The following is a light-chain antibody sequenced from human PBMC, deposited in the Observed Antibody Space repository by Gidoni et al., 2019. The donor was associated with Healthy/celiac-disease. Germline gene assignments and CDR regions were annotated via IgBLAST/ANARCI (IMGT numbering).Light chain of an antibody. CDR2: GNS. CDR1: SPNIGAGYD. Sequence: SVLTQPPSVSGAPGQRVTISCTGSSPNIGAGYDVHWYQQLPGTAPKLPIYGNSNRPSGVPDRFSCSKSGTSASLAITGLQAEDEADYYCQSYDSSLSGYVFGTWTKVTVL. V-gene: IGLV1-40*01. J-gene: IGLJ1*01. CDR3: QSYDSSLSGYV.